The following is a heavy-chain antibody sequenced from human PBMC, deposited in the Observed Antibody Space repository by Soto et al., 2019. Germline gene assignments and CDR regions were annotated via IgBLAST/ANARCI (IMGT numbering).Heavy chain of an antibody. D-gene: IGHD3-10*01. CDR2: IYYSGST. J-gene: IGHJ5*02. Sequence: SETLSLTCTVSGGSISSYYWSWIRQPPGKGLEWIGYIYYSGSTNYNPSLKSRVTISVDTSKNQFSLKLSSVTAADTAVYYCARATWGSGSYWPTGDNWFDPWGQGTLVTVSS. V-gene: IGHV4-59*01. CDR1: GGSISSYY. CDR3: ARATWGSGSYWPTGDNWFDP.